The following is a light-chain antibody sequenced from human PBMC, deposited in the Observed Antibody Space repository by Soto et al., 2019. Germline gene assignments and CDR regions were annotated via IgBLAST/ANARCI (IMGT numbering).Light chain of an antibody. J-gene: IGKJ4*01. CDR1: QGSSNY. Sequence: DIQLTQSPSFLSASVGDRVTITCRASQGSSNYLAWYHQKPGKAPKLLIYGASTLQSGVPSRFSGSGSGTAFTHTISSLPPEDFATYYWQQLNSHPLTFGGGTKVEIK. CDR2: GAS. V-gene: IGKV1-9*01. CDR3: QQLNSHPLT.